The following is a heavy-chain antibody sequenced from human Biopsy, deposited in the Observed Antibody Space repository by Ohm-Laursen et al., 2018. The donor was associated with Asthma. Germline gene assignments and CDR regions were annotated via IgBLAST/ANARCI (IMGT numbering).Heavy chain of an antibody. Sequence: SVTVSCKSLGGTFNTYVIGWVRQAPGQGLEWMGGINSVFGTTTYPQKFQDRVTITANDSTSTVYMELSSLRSEDTAVYYCARKAGSCISRTCYSLDFWGQGTLVTVSS. CDR1: GGTFNTYV. CDR2: INSVFGTT. V-gene: IGHV1-69*13. D-gene: IGHD2-2*01. J-gene: IGHJ4*02. CDR3: ARKAGSCISRTCYSLDF.